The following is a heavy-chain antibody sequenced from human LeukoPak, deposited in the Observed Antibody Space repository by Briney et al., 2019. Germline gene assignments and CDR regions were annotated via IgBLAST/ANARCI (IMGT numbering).Heavy chain of an antibody. CDR3: ARVSGDYVWGSYSYYYGMDV. CDR2: INPNSGGT. J-gene: IGHJ6*02. CDR1: GYTFTGYY. V-gene: IGHV1-2*06. Sequence: ASVKVSCKASGYTFTGYYMHWVRQAPGQGLEWMGRINPNSGGTNYAQKLQGRVTMTTDTSTSTAYMELRSLRSDDTAVYYCARVSGDYVWGSYSYYYGMDVWGQGTTVTVSS. D-gene: IGHD3-16*01.